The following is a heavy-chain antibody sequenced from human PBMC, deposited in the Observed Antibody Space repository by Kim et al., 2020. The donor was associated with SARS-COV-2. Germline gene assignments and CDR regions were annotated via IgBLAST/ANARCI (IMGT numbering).Heavy chain of an antibody. CDR2: IYYSGST. Sequence: SETLSLTCTVSGGSISSSSYYWGWIRQPPGKGLEWIGSIYYSGSTYYNPSLKSRVTISVDTSKNQFSLKLSSVTAADTAVYYCARVESPGYSSSWAYFDYWGQGTLVTVSS. J-gene: IGHJ4*02. D-gene: IGHD6-13*01. V-gene: IGHV4-39*07. CDR3: ARVESPGYSSSWAYFDY. CDR1: GGSISSSSYY.